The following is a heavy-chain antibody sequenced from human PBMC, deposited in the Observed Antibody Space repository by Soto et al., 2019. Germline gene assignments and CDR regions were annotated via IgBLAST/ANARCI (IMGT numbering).Heavy chain of an antibody. J-gene: IGHJ4*02. D-gene: IGHD6-13*01. V-gene: IGHV3-30*18. Sequence: PGSSLKLYCAASGVSVSIYGMHWVRKAPGKGLEWVAVISYDGEIQYYADSVKGRFTISRDNSNSTVFLQMNSLRAEDTAVYYCAKEGPAGAGNGSDHWGQGIPVTVSS. CDR1: GVSVSIYG. CDR2: ISYDGEIQ. CDR3: AKEGPAGAGNGSDH.